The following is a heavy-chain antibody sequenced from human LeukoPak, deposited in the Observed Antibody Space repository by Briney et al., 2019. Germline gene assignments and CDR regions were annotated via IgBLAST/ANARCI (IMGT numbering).Heavy chain of an antibody. Sequence: SETLSLTCTVSGGSISSSSYYWGWIRQPPGKGLEWIGSIYYSGSTYYNPSLKSRVTISVDTSKNQFSLKLSSVTAADTAVYYCVRLILTGYYYFDYWGQGTLVTVSS. CDR3: VRLILTGYYYFDY. CDR1: GGSISSSSYY. D-gene: IGHD3-9*01. J-gene: IGHJ4*02. CDR2: IYYSGST. V-gene: IGHV4-39*01.